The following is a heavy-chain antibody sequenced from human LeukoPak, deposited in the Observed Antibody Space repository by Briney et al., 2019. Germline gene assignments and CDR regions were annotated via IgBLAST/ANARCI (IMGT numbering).Heavy chain of an antibody. CDR2: IRSKAYGGTT. Sequence: GRSLRLSCTASGFTFGDYAMSWVRQAPGKGLEWVGFIRSKAYGGTTEYAASVKGRFTISRDDSKSIAYLQMNSLKTEDTAVYYCTREAILTGPLGDYWGQGTLVTVSS. J-gene: IGHJ4*02. V-gene: IGHV3-49*04. D-gene: IGHD3-9*01. CDR1: GFTFGDYA. CDR3: TREAILTGPLGDY.